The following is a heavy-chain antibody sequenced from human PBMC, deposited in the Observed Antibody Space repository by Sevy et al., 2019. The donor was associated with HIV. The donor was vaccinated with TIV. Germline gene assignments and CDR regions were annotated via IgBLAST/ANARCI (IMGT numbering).Heavy chain of an antibody. CDR1: GGTFSSYA. CDR2: IIPIFGTA. Sequence: ASVKVSCKASGGTFSSYAISWVRQAPGQGLEWMGGIIPIFGTANYAQRFQGRVTITADESTSTAYMELSSLRSEDTAVYYCARDLGAYYDSSGPIDYWGQGTLVTVSS. CDR3: ARDLGAYYDSSGPIDY. V-gene: IGHV1-69*13. J-gene: IGHJ4*02. D-gene: IGHD3-22*01.